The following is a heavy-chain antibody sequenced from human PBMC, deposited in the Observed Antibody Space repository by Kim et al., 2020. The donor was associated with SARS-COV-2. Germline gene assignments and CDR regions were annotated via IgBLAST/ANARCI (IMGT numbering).Heavy chain of an antibody. V-gene: IGHV1-2*02. CDR3: ARDPSWYFDL. J-gene: IGHJ2*01. CDR2: GT. Sequence: GTNYAQKFQGRVTMTRDTSISTAYMELSRLRSDDTAVYYCARDPSWYFDLWGRGTLVTVSS.